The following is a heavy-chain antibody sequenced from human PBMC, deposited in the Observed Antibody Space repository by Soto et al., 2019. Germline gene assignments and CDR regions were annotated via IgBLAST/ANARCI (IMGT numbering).Heavy chain of an antibody. CDR2: IYYSGST. D-gene: IGHD5-12*01. V-gene: IGHV4-59*01. CDR1: GGSISSYY. CDR3: ARGGSGYANYYYGMDV. Sequence: SETLSLTCTVSGGSISSYYWSWIRQPPGKGLEWIGYIYYSGSTNYNPSLKSRVTISVDTSKNQFSLKLSSVTAADTAVYYCARGGSGYANYYYGMDVWGQGTTVTVSS. J-gene: IGHJ6*02.